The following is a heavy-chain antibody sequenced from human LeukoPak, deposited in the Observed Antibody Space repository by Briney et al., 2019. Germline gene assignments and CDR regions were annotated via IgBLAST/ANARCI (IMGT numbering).Heavy chain of an antibody. CDR2: ISGSGGST. Sequence: PGGSLRLSCAASGFTFSSYAMSWVRQAPGKGLEWVSAISGSGGSTYYADSVKGRFTISRDNSKNTLYLQMNSLRAEDTAAYYCWDPYSSGWYGPNWGQGTLVTVSS. CDR3: WDPYSSGWYGPN. V-gene: IGHV3-23*01. D-gene: IGHD6-19*01. CDR1: GFTFSSYA. J-gene: IGHJ4*02.